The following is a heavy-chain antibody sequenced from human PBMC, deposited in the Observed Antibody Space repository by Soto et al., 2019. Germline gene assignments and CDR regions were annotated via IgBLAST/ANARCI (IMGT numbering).Heavy chain of an antibody. CDR3: AKGSGWYENYFDY. Sequence: GGSLRLSCAASGFTFSSYAMSWVRPAPGKGLEWVSAISGSGGSTYYADSVKGRFTISRDNSKNTLYLQMNSLRAEDTAVYYCAKGSGWYENYFDYWCQGTLVTVSS. CDR1: GFTFSSYA. V-gene: IGHV3-23*01. CDR2: ISGSGGST. J-gene: IGHJ4*02. D-gene: IGHD6-19*01.